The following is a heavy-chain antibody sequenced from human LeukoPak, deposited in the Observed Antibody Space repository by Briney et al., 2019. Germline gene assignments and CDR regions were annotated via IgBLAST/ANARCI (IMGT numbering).Heavy chain of an antibody. V-gene: IGHV1-69*13. CDR2: IIPIFGTA. D-gene: IGHD2-2*01. CDR1: GGTFSSYA. Sequence: SVTVSCKASGGTFSSYAISWVRQAPGQGIEWMGVIIPIFGTANYAQKFQGRVTITADESTSPAYSELSSLRSEDTAVYYWAGYQLLPTDYYYYYMDVWGKGTTVTVSS. J-gene: IGHJ6*03. CDR3: AGYQLLPTDYYYYYMDV.